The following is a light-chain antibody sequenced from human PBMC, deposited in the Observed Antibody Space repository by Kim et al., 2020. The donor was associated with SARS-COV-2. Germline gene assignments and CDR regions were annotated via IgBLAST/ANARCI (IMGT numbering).Light chain of an antibody. CDR2: AAS. CDR3: QQYYRYPVT. Sequence: DIQMTQSPSSLSASVGDRVTITCRASQDISNFLVWFQQRPGKAPEALIYAASSLRSGAPSRFSGSGSGTDFTLTISSLQPEDFATYYCQQYYRYPVTFGGGTKVDIK. J-gene: IGKJ4*01. CDR1: QDISNF. V-gene: IGKV1-16*01.